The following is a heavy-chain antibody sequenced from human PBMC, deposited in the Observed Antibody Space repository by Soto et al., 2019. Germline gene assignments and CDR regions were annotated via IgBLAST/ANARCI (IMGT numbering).Heavy chain of an antibody. Sequence: GESLKISCKGSGYSFTSYWISWVRQMPGKGLECMGRIDPSDSYTNYSPSFQGHVTISADKSISTAYLQWSSLKASDTAMYYCARLLYYDILTGYSTYYYGMDVWGQGTTVTVSS. D-gene: IGHD3-9*01. V-gene: IGHV5-10-1*01. CDR1: GYSFTSYW. CDR2: IDPSDSYT. J-gene: IGHJ6*02. CDR3: ARLLYYDILTGYSTYYYGMDV.